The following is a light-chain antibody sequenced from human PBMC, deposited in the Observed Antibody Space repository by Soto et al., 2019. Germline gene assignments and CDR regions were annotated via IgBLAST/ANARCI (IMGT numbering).Light chain of an antibody. Sequence: EIVLTQSPGTLSLSPGERVTLSCRASQSVSSSYLTWYQQKPGKAPRLLIYGASSRATGIPDRFSGSGSGTDFTLTITRLEPEDSAVYFCQQNTGTPTTFGQGTRLEIK. J-gene: IGKJ5*01. CDR1: QSVSSSY. CDR2: GAS. V-gene: IGKV3-20*01. CDR3: QQNTGTPTT.